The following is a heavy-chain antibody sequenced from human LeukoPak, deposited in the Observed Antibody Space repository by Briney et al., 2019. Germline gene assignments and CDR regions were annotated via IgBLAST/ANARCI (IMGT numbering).Heavy chain of an antibody. CDR3: ARGNCSSTSCYTYHDAFDI. V-gene: IGHV1-69*13. D-gene: IGHD2-2*02. Sequence: GASVKVSCKASGGTFSSYAISWVRQAPGQGLEWMGGIVPIFGTANYAQKFQGRVTITADESTSTAYMELSSLRSEDTAVYYCARGNCSSTSCYTYHDAFDIWGQGTMVTVSS. CDR1: GGTFSSYA. CDR2: IVPIFGTA. J-gene: IGHJ3*02.